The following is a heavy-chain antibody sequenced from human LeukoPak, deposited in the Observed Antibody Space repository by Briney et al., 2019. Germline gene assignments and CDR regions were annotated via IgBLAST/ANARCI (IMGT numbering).Heavy chain of an antibody. CDR3: ASKAQNCGGDCYDAFDI. D-gene: IGHD2-21*02. CDR1: GYTFSTYG. J-gene: IGHJ3*02. CDR2: ISAYNGNT. Sequence: GASVKVSCKASGYTFSTYGISWVRQAPGKGLEWMGWISAYNGNTNYAQKLQGRVTMITDTSTSTAYMELRSLRSDDTAVYYCASKAQNCGGDCYDAFDIWGQGAMVTVSS. V-gene: IGHV1-18*01.